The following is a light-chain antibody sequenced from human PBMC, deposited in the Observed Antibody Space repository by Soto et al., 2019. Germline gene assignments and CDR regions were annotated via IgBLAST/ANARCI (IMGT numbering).Light chain of an antibody. Sequence: EIVMTQSPATLSVSPGERATLSCRACQSVGSNLAWYQQQPGQAPRLLIYGASARAAGIPARFSGSGSGTEFTLTISSLQSEDFAVYYCQQYQNWPPLTFGGGTKVEIK. V-gene: IGKV3-15*01. CDR3: QQYQNWPPLT. CDR2: GAS. CDR1: QSVGSN. J-gene: IGKJ4*01.